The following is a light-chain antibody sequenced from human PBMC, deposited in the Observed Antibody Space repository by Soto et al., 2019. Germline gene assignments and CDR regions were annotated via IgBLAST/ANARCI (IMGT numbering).Light chain of an antibody. V-gene: IGKV3-20*01. CDR3: QQYGVTTS. J-gene: IGKJ4*01. CDR2: GSS. Sequence: EIVLAQSPGTLSLSPGDRATLSCRAGQSVTDNYLAWLQLKPGQAPRLLLFGSSLRATGIPDRFSGSGSVTDFTLAISRLEPEDFAVYVCQQYGVTTSFGGGSKVEI. CDR1: QSVTDNY.